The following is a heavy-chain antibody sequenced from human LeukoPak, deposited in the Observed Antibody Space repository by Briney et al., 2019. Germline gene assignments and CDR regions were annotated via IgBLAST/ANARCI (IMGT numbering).Heavy chain of an antibody. CDR2: ISYDGSNK. CDR1: GFTFSSYG. D-gene: IGHD4-23*01. Sequence: GGSLRLSCAASGFTFSSYGMHWVRQAPGKGLEWVAVISYDGSNKYYADSVKGRFTISRDNSKNTLYLQMNSLRAEDTAVYYCARDDYGGNSRAFDIWGQGTMVTVSS. J-gene: IGHJ3*02. V-gene: IGHV3-30*03. CDR3: ARDDYGGNSRAFDI.